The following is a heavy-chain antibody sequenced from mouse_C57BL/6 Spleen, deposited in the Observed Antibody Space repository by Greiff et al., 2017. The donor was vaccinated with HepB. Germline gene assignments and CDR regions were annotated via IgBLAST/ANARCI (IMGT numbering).Heavy chain of an antibody. D-gene: IGHD2-12*01. Sequence: QVQLQQSGPELVKPGASVKISCKASGYAFSSSWMNWVKQRPGKGLEWIGRIYPGDGDTNYNGKFKGKATLTADKSSSTAYMQLSSLTSEDSAVYFCARPSYDAMDYWGQGTSVTVSS. CDR2: IYPGDGDT. V-gene: IGHV1-82*01. CDR3: ARPSYDAMDY. J-gene: IGHJ4*01. CDR1: GYAFSSSW.